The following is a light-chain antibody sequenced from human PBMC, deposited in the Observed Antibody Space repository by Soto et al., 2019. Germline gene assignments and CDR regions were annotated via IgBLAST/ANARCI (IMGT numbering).Light chain of an antibody. CDR1: QDISSH. CDR2: DAS. J-gene: IGKJ1*01. V-gene: IGKV1-8*01. Sequence: AIRMTQSPSSFSASTGDRVTITCRASQDISSHLAWYQQKPGKAPKFLMYDASTLQDGVPSRFSGSGSGTDFTLTISSLQSEDFATYYCQQYQSYPLTFGQGTKVETK. CDR3: QQYQSYPLT.